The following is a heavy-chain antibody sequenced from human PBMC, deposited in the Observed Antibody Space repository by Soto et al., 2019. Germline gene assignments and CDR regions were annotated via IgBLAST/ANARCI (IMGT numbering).Heavy chain of an antibody. D-gene: IGHD3-10*01. J-gene: IGHJ6*02. CDR2: VNPNGGGT. CDR3: TRWGSANMVGCFGAPVYYSGLDV. Sequence: QVQLVQSGAEVKKPGASVKVSCEASGYNFIDHYIHWVRQAPGQGLEWMGWVNPNGGGTNYAQNFQGRVTMTRDTSINTGYMELSRLTSDGTAVYYCTRWGSANMVGCFGAPVYYSGLDVWGQGTMVTVSS. CDR1: GYNFIDHY. V-gene: IGHV1-2*02.